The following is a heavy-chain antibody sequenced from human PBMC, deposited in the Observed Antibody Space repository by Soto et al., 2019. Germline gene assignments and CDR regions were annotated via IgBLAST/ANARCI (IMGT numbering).Heavy chain of an antibody. J-gene: IGHJ4*02. CDR1: GGTFSSYA. CDR3: ARDLLSSGWHMPRFDY. D-gene: IGHD6-19*01. V-gene: IGHV1-69*01. CDR2: IIPIFGTA. Sequence: QVQLVQSGAEVKKPGASVKVSCKASGGTFSSYAISWVRQAPGQGLEWMGGIIPIFGTANYAQKFQGRVTITADESTSTAYMELSSLRSEDTAVYYCARDLLSSGWHMPRFDYWGQGTLVTVSS.